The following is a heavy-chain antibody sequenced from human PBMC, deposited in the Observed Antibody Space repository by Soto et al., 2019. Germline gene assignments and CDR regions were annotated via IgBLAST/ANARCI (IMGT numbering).Heavy chain of an antibody. Sequence: SETLSLTCTVSGGSVSSGRSYWTWIRQPPGKVLEWIGYIYDSVSTTYNPPLRSRVSISVDASKNQFSLELSSVTAADTAVYYCARVRSGGYFIPFDLWGQGSLVTVS. CDR1: GGSVSSGRSY. CDR3: ARVRSGGYFIPFDL. V-gene: IGHV4-61*01. D-gene: IGHD2-21*01. CDR2: IYDSVST. J-gene: IGHJ4*02.